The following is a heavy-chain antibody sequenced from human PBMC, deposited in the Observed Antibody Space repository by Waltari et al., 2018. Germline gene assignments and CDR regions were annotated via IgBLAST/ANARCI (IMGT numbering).Heavy chain of an antibody. D-gene: IGHD1-26*01. CDR1: GDSISSGFY. V-gene: IGHV4-38-2*02. CDR3: ARATCSHGGCSMYYFYYYMDV. J-gene: IGHJ6*03. Sequence: QVRLRESGPGLVKSSETLTLTCQVSGDSISSGFYWAWLRQSPGKGPEWIGSVYQTGTSFYNPSLKDRVTMSVDTSKKLFSLSLSSVTAADTAVYYCARATCSHGGCSMYYFYYYMDVWGKGITVTVSS. CDR2: VYQTGTS.